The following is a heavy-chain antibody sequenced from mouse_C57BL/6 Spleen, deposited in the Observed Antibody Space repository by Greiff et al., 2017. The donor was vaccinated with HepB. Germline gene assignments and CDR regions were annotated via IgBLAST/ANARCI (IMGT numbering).Heavy chain of an antibody. D-gene: IGHD2-4*01. Sequence: EVKLQESGEGLVKPGGSLKLSCAASGFTFSSYAMSWVRQTPEKRLEWVAYISSGGDYIYYADTVKGRFTISRDNARNTLYLQMSSLKSEDTAMYYCTRDLPDDYDPYYYAMDYWGQGTSVTVSS. J-gene: IGHJ4*01. CDR1: GFTFSSYA. CDR3: TRDLPDDYDPYYYAMDY. CDR2: ISSGGDYI. V-gene: IGHV5-9-1*02.